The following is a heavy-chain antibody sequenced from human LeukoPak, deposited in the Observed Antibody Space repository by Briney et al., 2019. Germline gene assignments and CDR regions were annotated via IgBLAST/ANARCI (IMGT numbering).Heavy chain of an antibody. CDR3: ASVRYYYYYMDV. V-gene: IGHV3-21*01. CDR1: GFTFSSYS. Sequence: PGGSLRLSCAASGFTFSSYSMNWVRQAPGKGLEWVSSISSSSSYIYYADSVKGRFTISRDNAKNSLYLQMNSLRAEDTAVYYCASVRYYYYYMDVWGKGTTVTVSS. CDR2: ISSSSSYI. D-gene: IGHD6-6*01. J-gene: IGHJ6*03.